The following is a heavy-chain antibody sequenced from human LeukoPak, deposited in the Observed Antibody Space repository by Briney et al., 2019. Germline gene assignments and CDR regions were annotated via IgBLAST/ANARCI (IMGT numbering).Heavy chain of an antibody. Sequence: GGSLRLSCAASGFTFNKYAMNWVRQPPGKGLEWVSSIAGTGGSTYYADSVKGRFTISRDNSKNTLYLQMNSLRAEDTAVYYCAKAPPTMVRGVISWFDPWGQGTLVTVSS. J-gene: IGHJ5*02. D-gene: IGHD3-10*01. CDR3: AKAPPTMVRGVISWFDP. V-gene: IGHV3-23*01. CDR1: GFTFNKYA. CDR2: IAGTGGST.